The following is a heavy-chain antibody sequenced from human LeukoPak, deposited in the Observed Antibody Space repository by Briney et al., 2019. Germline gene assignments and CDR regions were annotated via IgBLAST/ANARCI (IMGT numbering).Heavy chain of an antibody. Sequence: GASVKVSCKASGYIFTSYDINWVRQASGQGLEWMGWMNPKSGNTGYAQKFQGRVTMTRNTSISTAYMELSSLRSEDTAVYYCARGKVYYYDSLGYYWIDYWGQGTLVTVSS. J-gene: IGHJ4*02. D-gene: IGHD3-22*01. CDR3: ARGKVYYYDSLGYYWIDY. V-gene: IGHV1-8*01. CDR2: MNPKSGNT. CDR1: GYIFTSYD.